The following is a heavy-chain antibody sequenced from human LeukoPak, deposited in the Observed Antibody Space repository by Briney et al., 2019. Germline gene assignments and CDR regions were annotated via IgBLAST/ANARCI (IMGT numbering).Heavy chain of an antibody. CDR3: ATDIGYSGYDYGY. CDR1: GGSFSGYY. V-gene: IGHV4-34*01. CDR2: INHSGST. D-gene: IGHD5-12*01. J-gene: IGHJ4*02. Sequence: PSETLSLTCAVYGGSFSGYYWSWIRQPPGKGLEWIGEINHSGSTNYNPSLKSRVTISVDTSKNQFSLKLSSVTAADTAVYNCATDIGYSGYDYGYWGQGTLVTVSS.